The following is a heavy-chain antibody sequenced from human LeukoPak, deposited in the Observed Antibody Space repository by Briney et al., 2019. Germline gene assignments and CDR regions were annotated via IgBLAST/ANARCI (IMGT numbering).Heavy chain of an antibody. CDR3: ARMPKHITILGVVAITPV. CDR1: GGSFSGYS. D-gene: IGHD3-3*01. J-gene: IGHJ4*02. V-gene: IGHV4-34*01. Sequence: SETLSLTCAVHGGSFSGYSWHWIRQSPGKGLEWIGEINRSGTTNYNESLKSRVTMSVDTSKIQFSLRLNSVTAADTAVYYCARMPKHITILGVVAITPVWGQGTLVSVSS. CDR2: INRSGTT.